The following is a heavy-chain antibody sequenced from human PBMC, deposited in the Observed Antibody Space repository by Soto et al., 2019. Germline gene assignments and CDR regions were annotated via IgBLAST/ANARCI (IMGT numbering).Heavy chain of an antibody. CDR3: ARSLSTLGGGPET. V-gene: IGHV1-2*02. CDR2: INPNSGDT. CDR1: GYTFTGYY. D-gene: IGHD1-1*01. J-gene: IGHJ6*03. Sequence: ASVKVSCKASGYTFTGYYMHCVRQAPGQGLEWMGWINPNSGDTKYAQKFQGRVTMTRDTSTRTAYMEVSRLTSDDTAVYYCARSLSTLGGGPETWG.